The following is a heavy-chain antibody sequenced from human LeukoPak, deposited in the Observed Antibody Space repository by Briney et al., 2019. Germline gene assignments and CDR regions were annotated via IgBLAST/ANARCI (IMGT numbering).Heavy chain of an antibody. CDR3: AARVTMVRGAFDP. D-gene: IGHD3-10*01. CDR2: IYYSGST. CDR1: GGSISSSSYY. V-gene: IGHV4-39*01. J-gene: IGHJ5*02. Sequence: SETLSLTCTVSGGSISSSSYYWGWIRQPPGKGLEWIGSIYYSGSTYYNPSLKSRVTISVDTSKNQFSLKLSSVTAADTAVYYWAARVTMVRGAFDPWGQGTLVTVSS.